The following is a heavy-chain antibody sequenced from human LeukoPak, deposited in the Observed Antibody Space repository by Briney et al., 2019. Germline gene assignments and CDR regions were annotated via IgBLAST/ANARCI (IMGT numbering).Heavy chain of an antibody. Sequence: GASVKVSCKASGYTFTGYYMHWVRQAPGQGLEWMGWINPNSGGTNYAQKFQGRVTMTRDTSISTAYMELSRLRSDDTAVYYCARAYGLYCSSTSCTSSDYYYYYYMDVWGKGTTVTVSS. CDR3: ARAYGLYCSSTSCTSSDYYYYYYMDV. J-gene: IGHJ6*03. V-gene: IGHV1-2*02. CDR2: INPNSGGT. CDR1: GYTFTGYY. D-gene: IGHD2-2*01.